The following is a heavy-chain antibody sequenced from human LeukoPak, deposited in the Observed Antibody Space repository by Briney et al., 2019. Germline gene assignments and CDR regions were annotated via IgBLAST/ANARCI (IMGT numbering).Heavy chain of an antibody. D-gene: IGHD3-22*01. CDR3: ARHRGYYDSSYYFYYYYYMDV. CDR1: GGSISSSSYF. V-gene: IGHV4-39*01. J-gene: IGHJ6*03. CDR2: IYYRGNT. Sequence: SETLSLTCTVSGGSISSSSYFWGWIRQPPGKGLEWIGTIYYRGNTYFNPSLNSRVTMSVDTSKNQFSLKLSSVTAADTAVYYCARHRGYYDSSYYFYYYYYMDVWGKGTTVTVSS.